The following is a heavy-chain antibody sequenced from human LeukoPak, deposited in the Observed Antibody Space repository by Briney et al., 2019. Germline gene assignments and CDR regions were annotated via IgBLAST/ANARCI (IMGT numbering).Heavy chain of an antibody. CDR1: GYSFTDYY. V-gene: IGHV1-2*02. J-gene: IGHJ4*02. CDR3: ATRGGRAEVYFDY. CDR2: INPNSGGP. D-gene: IGHD3-10*01. Sequence: GASVKVSCKASGYSFTDYYMHWVRQAPGQGLEWMGWINPNSGGPNYAQKFQGRVTMTRDTSISTAYMELSRLRSDDTAMYYCATRGGRAEVYFDYWGQGTLVTVSS.